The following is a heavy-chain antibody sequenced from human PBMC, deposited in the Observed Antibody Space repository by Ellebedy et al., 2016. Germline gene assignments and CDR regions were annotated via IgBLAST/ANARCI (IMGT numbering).Heavy chain of an antibody. CDR2: IDYSGST. J-gene: IGHJ4*02. Sequence: SETLSLTCTVSGGSISRGDYYWSWIRQPPGKGLEWIGYIDYSGSTSDNPSLKSRLIISVDTSKNQFSLKVRSVTAADTAVYDCARGYGDYWIGYWGQGTLVTVSS. D-gene: IGHD4-17*01. CDR3: ARGYGDYWIGY. CDR1: GGSISRGDYY. V-gene: IGHV4-30-4*01.